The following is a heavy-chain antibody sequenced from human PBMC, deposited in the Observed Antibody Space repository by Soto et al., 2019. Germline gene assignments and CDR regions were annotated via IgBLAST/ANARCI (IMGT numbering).Heavy chain of an antibody. Sequence: ASVKVSCKVSGYTLPELFMHWVRQAPGKGLEWMGGFDPEDGETIYAQKFQGRVTMTEDTSTDTAYMELSSLRSEDTAVYYCATGPMTTVTTPIFDYWGQGTLVTVLL. V-gene: IGHV1-24*01. CDR3: ATGPMTTVTTPIFDY. D-gene: IGHD4-17*01. J-gene: IGHJ4*02. CDR2: FDPEDGET. CDR1: GYTLPELF.